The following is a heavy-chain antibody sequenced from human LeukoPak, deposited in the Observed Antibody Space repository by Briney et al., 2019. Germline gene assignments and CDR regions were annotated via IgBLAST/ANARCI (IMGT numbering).Heavy chain of an antibody. D-gene: IGHD3-10*01. CDR1: GYTFTSYY. CDR3: ARDDLVVRGVRGAFDI. J-gene: IGHJ3*02. CDR2: INPSGDST. V-gene: IGHV1-46*01. Sequence: ASVKVSCKASGYTFTSYYIHWVRQAPGQGLEWMGKINPSGDSTNYAQKLQGRVTMTTDTSTSTAYMELRSLRSDDTAVYYCARDDLVVRGVRGAFDIWGQGTMVTVSS.